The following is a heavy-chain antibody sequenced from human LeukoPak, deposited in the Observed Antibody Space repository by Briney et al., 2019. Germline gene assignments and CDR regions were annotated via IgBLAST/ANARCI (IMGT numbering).Heavy chain of an antibody. D-gene: IGHD6-13*01. CDR2: ISAYNGNT. J-gene: IGHJ6*03. CDR3: ARDLRRYSSSWYPMDV. V-gene: IGHV1-18*01. CDR1: GYTFTSYG. Sequence: GASVKVSCKASGYTFTSYGISWVRQAPGQGLEWMGWISAYNGNTNYAQKLQGRVTMTTDTSTSTAYMELRSLRSDDTAVYYCARDLRRYSSSWYPMDVWGKGTTVTISS.